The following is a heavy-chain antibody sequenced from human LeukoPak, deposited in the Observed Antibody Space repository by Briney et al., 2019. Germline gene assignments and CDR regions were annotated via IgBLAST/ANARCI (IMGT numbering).Heavy chain of an antibody. J-gene: IGHJ4*02. CDR2: ISYDGSTK. V-gene: IGHV3-30*04. D-gene: IGHD3-10*02. Sequence: GGSLRLSCAASGFTFSSHALHWVRQAPGKGLEWVAVISYDGSTKYYADSVKGRFTISRDNAKNSLYLQMNSLRAEDTAVYYCAELGITMIGGVWGQGTLVTVSS. CDR3: AELGITMIGGV. CDR1: GFTFSSHA.